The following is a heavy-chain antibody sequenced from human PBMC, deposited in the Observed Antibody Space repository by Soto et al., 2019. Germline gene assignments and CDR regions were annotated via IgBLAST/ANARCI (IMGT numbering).Heavy chain of an antibody. D-gene: IGHD3-3*01. J-gene: IGHJ2*01. Sequence: PGESLKISCQGSGYYFSDYWIGWVRQMPGRGLEWMGIIHPRDSNTKYSPAFQGHVTFPVDTSISTAGLYWSSLKASDTAIYYCARQYYNFWSGSYSGSSYFDFWGRGTLVTVPQ. V-gene: IGHV5-51*01. CDR1: GYYFSDYW. CDR2: IHPRDSNT. CDR3: ARQYYNFWSGSYSGSSYFDF.